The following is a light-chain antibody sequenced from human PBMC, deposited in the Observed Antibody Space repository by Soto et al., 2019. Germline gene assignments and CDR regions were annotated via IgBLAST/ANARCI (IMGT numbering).Light chain of an antibody. Sequence: DIVLTQSPLSLPVTPGEPASISCRSSQSLLQSNGNHYLDWYLQKPGQSPQVLIYLGSNRASGVPDRFSGSGACNDFTLKISRVEAEDCGGYYCMQALQTPWTFGQGTKVEIK. V-gene: IGKV2-28*01. CDR3: MQALQTPWT. CDR1: QSLLQSNGNHY. J-gene: IGKJ1*01. CDR2: LGS.